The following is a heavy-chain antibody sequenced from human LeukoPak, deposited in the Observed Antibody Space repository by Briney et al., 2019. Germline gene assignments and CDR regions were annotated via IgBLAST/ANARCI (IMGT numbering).Heavy chain of an antibody. J-gene: IGHJ3*02. V-gene: IGHV4-4*07. CDR2: IYTSGST. D-gene: IGHD3-9*01. Sequence: SETLSLTCTVSGGSFTDFCWNCIRHPAGRGLEWIGRIYTSGSTNYNPSLKSRVTMSVDTSKNQFSLRLNSVSAADTAIYYCARQDILTGFDAFDIWGQGTMVTVSS. CDR1: GGSFTDFC. CDR3: ARQDILTGFDAFDI.